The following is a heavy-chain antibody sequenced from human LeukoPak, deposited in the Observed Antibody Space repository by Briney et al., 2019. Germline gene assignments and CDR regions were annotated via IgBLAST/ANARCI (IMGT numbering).Heavy chain of an antibody. V-gene: IGHV5-51*01. J-gene: IGHJ4*02. CDR2: IYPGDSDT. CDR1: GYSFTSYW. D-gene: IGHD2-15*01. CDR3: ARRDKTRNSDY. Sequence: GESLKISCKGSGYSFTSYWIVWVRQMPGKGLEWMGIIYPGDSDTRYSPSFQGQVTVSADKSISTAYLQWSSLNASDTAMYSCARRDKTRNSDYWGQGTLVTVSS.